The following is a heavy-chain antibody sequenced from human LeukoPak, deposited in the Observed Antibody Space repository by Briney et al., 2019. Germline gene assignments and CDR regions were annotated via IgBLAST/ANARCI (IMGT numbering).Heavy chain of an antibody. CDR2: INHSGST. J-gene: IGHJ3*02. CDR1: GGSISSYY. CDR3: ARLVMTTMLGGFDI. D-gene: IGHD2-21*02. V-gene: IGHV4-34*01. Sequence: SETLSLTCTVSGGSISSYYWSWIRQPPGKGLEWIGEINHSGSTNYNPSLKSRVTISVDTSKNQFSLELSSVTAADTAVYYCARLVMTTMLGGFDIWGQGTMVTVSP.